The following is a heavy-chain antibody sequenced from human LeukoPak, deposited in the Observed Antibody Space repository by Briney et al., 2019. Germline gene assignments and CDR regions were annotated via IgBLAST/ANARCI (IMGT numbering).Heavy chain of an antibody. V-gene: IGHV3-30-3*01. J-gene: IGHJ4*02. CDR2: ISYDGSNK. CDR1: GFTFSSYA. CDR3: ARALGYYDSSGYYSDY. Sequence: GGSLRLSCAASGFTFSSYAMHWVRQAPGKGLEWVAVISYDGSNKYYADSVKGRFTISRDNSKNTLYPQMNSLRAEDTAVYYCARALGYYDSSGYYSDYWGQGTLVTVSS. D-gene: IGHD3-22*01.